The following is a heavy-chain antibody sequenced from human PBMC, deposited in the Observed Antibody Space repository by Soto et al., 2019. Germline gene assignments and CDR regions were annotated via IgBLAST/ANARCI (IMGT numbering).Heavy chain of an antibody. J-gene: IGHJ5*02. V-gene: IGHV1-69*13. CDR3: ARDPPPYSSSSWYDP. Sequence: ASVKVSCKASGGTFSSYAISWVRQAPGQGLEWMGGIIPIFGTANYAQKFQGRVTITADESTSTAYMELSSLRSEDTAVYYCARDPPPYSSSSWYDPWGQGTLVTVSS. D-gene: IGHD6-13*01. CDR1: GGTFSSYA. CDR2: IIPIFGTA.